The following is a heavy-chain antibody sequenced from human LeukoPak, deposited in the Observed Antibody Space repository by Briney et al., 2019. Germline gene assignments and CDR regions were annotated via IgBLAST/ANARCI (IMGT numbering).Heavy chain of an antibody. CDR1: GFTFSDYY. D-gene: IGHD1-7*01. CDR3: ARENNWNYDY. V-gene: IGHV3-11*04. CDR2: ISSSSSNN. J-gene: IGHJ4*02. Sequence: GGSLRLSCAASGFTFSDYYMSWIRQAPWKGLEWVSYISSSSSNNDYADSVKGRFTISRDNAKNSLYLQMNSLRAEDTAVYYCARENNWNYDYWGQGTLVTVSS.